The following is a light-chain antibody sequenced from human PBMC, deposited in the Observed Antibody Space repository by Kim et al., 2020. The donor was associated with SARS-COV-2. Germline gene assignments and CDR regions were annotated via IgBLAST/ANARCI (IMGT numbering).Light chain of an antibody. V-gene: IGLV3-19*01. CDR3: NSRDSNDNVV. Sequence: VALGQNVMITCQGDSRRSYYASWYQQKPGQAPILIIYGKNNRPSGIPDRFSGSSSGNTASLTITGPQAGDEADYYCNSRDSNDNVVFGGGTQLTVL. CDR2: GKN. CDR1: SRRSYY. J-gene: IGLJ2*01.